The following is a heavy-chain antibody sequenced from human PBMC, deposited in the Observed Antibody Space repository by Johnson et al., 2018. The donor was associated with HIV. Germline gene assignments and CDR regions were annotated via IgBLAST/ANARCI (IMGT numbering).Heavy chain of an antibody. J-gene: IGHJ3*02. CDR2: IGTAGDT. CDR1: GFTFSSYD. D-gene: IGHD5-18*01. V-gene: IGHV3-13*01. CDR3: ARVGGYRAVDI. Sequence: EKLVESGGGVVQPGGSLRLSCAASGFTFSSYDMHWVRQATGKGLEWVSAIGTAGDTYYPGSVKGRFTISRENAKNSLYLQMNSLRAGDTAVYDCARVGGYRAVDIWGQVKMVTVSS.